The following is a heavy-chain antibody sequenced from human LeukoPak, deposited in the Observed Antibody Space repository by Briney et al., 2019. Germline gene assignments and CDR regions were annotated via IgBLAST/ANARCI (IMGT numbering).Heavy chain of an antibody. V-gene: IGHV1-69*05. J-gene: IGHJ5*02. CDR1: GGTFSSYA. D-gene: IGHD1-7*01. CDR2: IIPIFGTA. Sequence: ASVKVSCKASGGTFSSYAISWVRQTPGQGLEWMGGIIPIFGTANYAQKFQGRVTITTDESTSTAYMELSSLRSEDTAVYYCARDNYAGANWFDPWGQGPLVTVSS. CDR3: ARDNYAGANWFDP.